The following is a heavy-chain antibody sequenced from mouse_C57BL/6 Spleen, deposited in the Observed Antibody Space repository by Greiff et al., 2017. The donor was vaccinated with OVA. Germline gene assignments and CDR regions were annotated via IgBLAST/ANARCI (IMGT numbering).Heavy chain of an antibody. CDR1: GYSFTSYY. CDR2: IYPGSGNT. Sequence: VKLMESGPELVKPGASVKISCKASGYSFTSYYIHWVKQRPGQGLEWIGWIYPGSGNTKYNEKFKGKATLTADTSSSTAYMQLSSLTSEDSAVYYCARYSNYAMDYWGQGTSVTVSS. V-gene: IGHV1-66*01. CDR3: ARYSNYAMDY. J-gene: IGHJ4*01.